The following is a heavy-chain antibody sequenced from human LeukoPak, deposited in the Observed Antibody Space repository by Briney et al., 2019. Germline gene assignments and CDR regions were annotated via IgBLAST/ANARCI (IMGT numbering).Heavy chain of an antibody. Sequence: TLSLTCTVSGDSISSSTHYWSWIRQPAGKGLEWIGRIFTSGSTNYNPSLKSRVTISIDTSKNQFSLMLSSVTAADTAVYYCARGELFWGPRTLVTVSS. V-gene: IGHV4-61*02. CDR1: GDSISSSTHY. CDR3: ARGELF. J-gene: IGHJ4*02. D-gene: IGHD1-26*01. CDR2: IFTSGST.